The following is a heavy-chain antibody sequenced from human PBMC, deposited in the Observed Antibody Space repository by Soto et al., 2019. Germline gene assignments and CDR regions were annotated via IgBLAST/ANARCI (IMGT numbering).Heavy chain of an antibody. CDR3: ARANSTFHYYYYYGMDV. CDR2: IIPIFGTA. V-gene: IGHV1-69*13. D-gene: IGHD2-2*01. Sequence: ASVKVSCKGSGGTFSSYAISWVRQAPGQGLEWMGGIIPIFGTANYAQKFQGRVTITADESTSTAYMELSSLRSEDTAVYYCARANSTFHYYYYYGMDVWGQGTTVTVSS. J-gene: IGHJ6*02. CDR1: GGTFSSYA.